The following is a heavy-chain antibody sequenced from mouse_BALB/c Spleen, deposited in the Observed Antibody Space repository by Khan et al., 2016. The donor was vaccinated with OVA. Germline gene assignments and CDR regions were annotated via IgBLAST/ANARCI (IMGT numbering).Heavy chain of an antibody. CDR3: AKLRVFYFDY. CDR2: IWGDGSI. CDR1: GFSLTSNG. V-gene: IGHV2-3*01. J-gene: IGHJ2*01. Sequence: QMQLEESGPGLVAPSQSLSFTCTVSGFSLTSNGVSWVRQPPGKGLEWLGVIWGDGSINYHSVLKSRLSISKDNSKSQVFLKLNSLQTDDTATYYCAKLRVFYFDYWGQGTTLTVSS.